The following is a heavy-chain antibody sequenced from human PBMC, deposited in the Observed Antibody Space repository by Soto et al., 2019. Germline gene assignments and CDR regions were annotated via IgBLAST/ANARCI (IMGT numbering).Heavy chain of an antibody. Sequence: EVQLLESGGGLVQPGGSLRLSCAASGFAFNTYAMSWVRQAPGKGLQWVSGVSGSGDTTYYAEAVKGRFTISRDNSTNPLSLQMNSVRADDTAVYYCAKDTCTVYCSGGNCFSVGGAASWGQGTLVTVSS. D-gene: IGHD2-15*01. CDR2: VSGSGDTT. CDR1: GFAFNTYA. J-gene: IGHJ5*02. V-gene: IGHV3-23*01. CDR3: AKDTCTVYCSGGNCFSVGGAAS.